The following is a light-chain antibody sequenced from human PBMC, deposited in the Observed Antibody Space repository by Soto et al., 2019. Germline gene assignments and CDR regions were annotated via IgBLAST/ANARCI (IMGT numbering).Light chain of an antibody. J-gene: IGKJ1*01. V-gene: IGKV3-15*01. CDR2: GAS. CDR1: QSVSID. CDR3: QQYNTWHPKMA. Sequence: VVTQSPATLSVFPGETATLSCRASQSVSIDLAWYQQRPGQAPRLLIYGASTRATGIPARFRGSGSGTEFRLTISRLQSEDFATDYCQQYNTWHPKMAFGRGTKVEIK.